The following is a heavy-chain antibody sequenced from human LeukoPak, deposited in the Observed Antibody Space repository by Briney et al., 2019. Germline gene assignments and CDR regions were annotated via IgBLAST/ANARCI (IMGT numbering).Heavy chain of an antibody. CDR2: IYTSGST. Sequence: SQTLSLTCTVSGGSISSGSYYWSWIRQPAGKGLEWIGRIYTSGSTNYNPSLKSRVTMSVDTSKNQFSLKLTSVTAADTAAYYCARGATDTKRWFGPWGQGTLVTVSS. V-gene: IGHV4-61*02. CDR1: GGSISSGSYY. D-gene: IGHD2-8*01. J-gene: IGHJ5*02. CDR3: ARGATDTKRWFGP.